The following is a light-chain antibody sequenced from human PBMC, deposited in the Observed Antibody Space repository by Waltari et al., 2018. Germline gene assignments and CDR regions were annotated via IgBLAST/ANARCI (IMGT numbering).Light chain of an antibody. CDR2: AAS. V-gene: IGKV3-20*01. Sequence: EIVLTQSPGTLSLSPGERATLSCRASQSVRRFLAWYQQKPGQAPRLLIYAASSRASGIPYRFSGSGFGTDFSLTISSLEPEDFAVYYCQKYESLPATFGQGTKVEIK. CDR3: QKYESLPAT. J-gene: IGKJ1*01. CDR1: QSVRRF.